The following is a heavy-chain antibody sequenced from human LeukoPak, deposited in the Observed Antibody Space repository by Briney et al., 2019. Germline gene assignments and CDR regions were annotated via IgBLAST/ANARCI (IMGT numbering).Heavy chain of an antibody. J-gene: IGHJ5*02. D-gene: IGHD2-2*01. CDR2: IYTSGST. CDR1: GGSISSYY. Sequence: PSETLSLTCTVSGGSISSYYWSWIRQPAGQGLEWIGRIYTSGSTNYNPSLKSRVTMSVDTSKNQFSLKLRSVTAADTAVYYCANGGYCSVTSCYPKWFDPWGQGTLVTVSS. CDR3: ANGGYCSVTSCYPKWFDP. V-gene: IGHV4-4*07.